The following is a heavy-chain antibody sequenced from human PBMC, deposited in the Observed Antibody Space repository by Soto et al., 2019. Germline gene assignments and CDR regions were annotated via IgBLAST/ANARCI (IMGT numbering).Heavy chain of an antibody. J-gene: IGHJ4*02. V-gene: IGHV1-8*01. CDR2: MNPNSGNT. D-gene: IGHD4-4*01. CDR3: ARGRVTAQGATETFDY. Sequence: QVQLVQSGAEVKKPGASVKVSCKASGYTFTSYDINWVRQATGQGLEWMGWMNPNSGNTGYAQKFQGRVTMTRNTSISTAYMELSSRRSEDTAVYYCARGRVTAQGATETFDYWGQGTLVTVSS. CDR1: GYTFTSYD.